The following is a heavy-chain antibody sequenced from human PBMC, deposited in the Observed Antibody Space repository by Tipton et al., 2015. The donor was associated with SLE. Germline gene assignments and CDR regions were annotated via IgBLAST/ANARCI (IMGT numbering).Heavy chain of an antibody. CDR3: ARDPGNFFDAFDI. CDR2: IYYSGST. D-gene: IGHD1-7*01. J-gene: IGHJ3*02. CDR1: GGSISSHY. Sequence: LRLSCTVSGGSISSHYWSWIRQPPGKGLEWIGYIYYSGSTNYNPSLKSRVTISVDTSKNQFSLKLSSVTAADTAVYYCARDPGNFFDAFDIWGQGTMVTVSS. V-gene: IGHV4-59*11.